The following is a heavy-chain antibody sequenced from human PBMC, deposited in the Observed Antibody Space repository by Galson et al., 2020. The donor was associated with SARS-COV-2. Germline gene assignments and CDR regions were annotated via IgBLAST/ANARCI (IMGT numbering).Heavy chain of an antibody. J-gene: IGHJ6*03. D-gene: IGHD2-8*01. Sequence: SETLSLTCTVSGGSVSSGSYYWSWIRQPPGKGLEWIGYIYYSGSTNYNPSLKSRVTISVDTSKNQFSLKLSSVTAADTAGYYCARGGSRPIMVFDYYSCYMDVWGKGTTVTVSS. V-gene: IGHV4-61*01. CDR3: ARGGSRPIMVFDYYSCYMDV. CDR1: GGSVSSGSYY. CDR2: IYYSGST.